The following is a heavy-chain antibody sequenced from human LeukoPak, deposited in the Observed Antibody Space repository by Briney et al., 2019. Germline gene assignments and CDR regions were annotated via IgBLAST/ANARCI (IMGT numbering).Heavy chain of an antibody. CDR1: GGTFSNHA. D-gene: IGHD6-13*01. V-gene: IGHV1-69*01. CDR3: ARHSGHSSWYYGLDV. J-gene: IGHJ6*02. CDR2: IIPIDDST. Sequence: KVSCXASGGTFSNHAFSWVRQAPGQGLEWMGGIIPIDDSTNYVQKFQDRVMITADEATNIIYMELGSLKSEDTAEYYCARHSGHSSWYYGLDVWGQGTTVIVSS.